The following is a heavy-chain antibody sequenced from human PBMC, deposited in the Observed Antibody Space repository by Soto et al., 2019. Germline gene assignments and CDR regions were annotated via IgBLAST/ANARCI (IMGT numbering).Heavy chain of an antibody. CDR1: GYSLTSYG. D-gene: IGHD6-19*01. V-gene: IGHV1-18*01. Sequence: ASVRVSCKASGYSLTSYGISWVRQAPGQGLEWMGWISAYNGNTNYAQKLQGRVTMTTDTSTSTAYMELRSLRSDDTAVYYCAWRAVAYPNDAFDIWGQGTMVTVSS. J-gene: IGHJ3*02. CDR2: ISAYNGNT. CDR3: AWRAVAYPNDAFDI.